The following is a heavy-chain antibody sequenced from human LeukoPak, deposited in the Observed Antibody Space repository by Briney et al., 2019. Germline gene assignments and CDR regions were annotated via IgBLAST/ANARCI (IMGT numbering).Heavy chain of an antibody. CDR2: IYPGDSDT. CDR1: GYSFTSYW. J-gene: IGHJ4*02. D-gene: IGHD6-19*01. CDR3: ARSLRLVRTGVYYFDY. V-gene: IGHV5-51*01. Sequence: GESLKISCQGSGYSFTSYWIGWVRQMPGKGLEWMGIIYPGDSDTRYSPSFQGQVTISADKSISTAYLQWSSLKASDTAMYYCARSLRLVRTGVYYFDYWGQGTLVTVSS.